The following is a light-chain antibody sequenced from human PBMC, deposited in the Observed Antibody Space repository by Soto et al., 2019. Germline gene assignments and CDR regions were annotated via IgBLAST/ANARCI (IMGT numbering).Light chain of an antibody. CDR2: EAS. CDR1: QTVSSS. J-gene: IGKJ4*01. CDR3: QQHNNWLLT. Sequence: EIVLTQSPATLSLSPGERATLSCRASQTVSSSLAWYRQKPGQAPRLLIYEASNRATGIPARFSGSGSGTDFTLNSSSLEPEDFALYYCQQHNNWLLTFGGGTKVDIK. V-gene: IGKV3-11*01.